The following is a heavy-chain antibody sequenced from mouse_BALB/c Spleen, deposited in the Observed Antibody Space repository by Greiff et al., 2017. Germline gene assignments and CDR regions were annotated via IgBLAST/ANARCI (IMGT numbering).Heavy chain of an antibody. V-gene: IGHV1-87*01. J-gene: IGHJ2*01. Sequence: QVQLQQSGAELARPGASVKLSCKASGYTFTSYWMQWVKQRPGQGLEWIGAIYPGDGDTRYTQKFKGKATLTADKSSSTAYMQLSSLASEDSAVYYCARGGSFDDWGQGTTLTVSS. CDR2: IYPGDGDT. CDR1: GYTFTSYW. CDR3: ARGGSFDD.